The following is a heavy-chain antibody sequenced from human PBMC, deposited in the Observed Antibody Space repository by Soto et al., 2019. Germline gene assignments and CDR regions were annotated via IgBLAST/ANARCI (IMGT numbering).Heavy chain of an antibody. Sequence: QVQLVQSGAEVKKPGASVKISCRASGSTFTTYFMHWFRQAPGQGLQWVGIIKPSGGTTDYVQEFQDRVTMTRDTSTSTVYMELSSLTSADTAVYYCAREYPSTYYFDSWGQGTLVTVSS. J-gene: IGHJ4*02. CDR3: AREYPSTYYFDS. V-gene: IGHV1-46*01. CDR1: GSTFTTYF. CDR2: IKPSGGTT.